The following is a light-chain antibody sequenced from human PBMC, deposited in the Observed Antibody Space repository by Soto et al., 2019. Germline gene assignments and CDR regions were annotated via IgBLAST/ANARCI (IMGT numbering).Light chain of an antibody. J-gene: IGLJ1*01. CDR1: SSDVGGYNY. V-gene: IGLV2-14*01. Sequence: QSALTQPASVSGSPGQSITISCTGTSSDVGGYNYVSWYQQHPGKAPKLMIYDVSNRPSGVSNRFSGSKSGNTASLTISGLQAEHEADYYCSSDTSSSTLLYGFGTGTKRTVL. CDR3: SSDTSSSTLLYG. CDR2: DVS.